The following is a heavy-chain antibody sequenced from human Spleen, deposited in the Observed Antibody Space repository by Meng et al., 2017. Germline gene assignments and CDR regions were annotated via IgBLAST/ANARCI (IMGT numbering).Heavy chain of an antibody. CDR2: TYYRSKWFN. D-gene: IGHD6-13*01. J-gene: IGHJ4*02. V-gene: IGHV6-1*01. Sequence: SQTLSLTCAISGDSVSSNSAAWNWIRQSPSRGLEWLGRTYYRSKWFNDYAVSVTSRITINPDTSKNQFSLQLNSVTPEDTAVYYCAHSGSWYMGLDYWGQGTLVTVSS. CDR3: AHSGSWYMGLDY. CDR1: GDSVSSNSAA.